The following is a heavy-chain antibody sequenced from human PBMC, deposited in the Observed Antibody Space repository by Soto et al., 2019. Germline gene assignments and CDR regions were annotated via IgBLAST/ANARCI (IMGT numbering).Heavy chain of an antibody. Sequence: VQLVESGGGLVQPGGSLRLSCAASGFTFSSYAMHWVRQAPGKGLEYVSAISSNGGSTYYANSVKGRFTISRDNSKNTLYLQMGSLRAEDMAVYYCARGDCSGGSCYSGPDAFDIWGQGTMVTVSS. CDR2: ISSNGGST. CDR1: GFTFSSYA. V-gene: IGHV3-64*01. J-gene: IGHJ3*02. D-gene: IGHD2-15*01. CDR3: ARGDCSGGSCYSGPDAFDI.